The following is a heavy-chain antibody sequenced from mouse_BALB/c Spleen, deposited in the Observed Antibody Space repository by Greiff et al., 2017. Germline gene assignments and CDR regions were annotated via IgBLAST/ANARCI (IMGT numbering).Heavy chain of an antibody. V-gene: IGHV7-3*02. J-gene: IGHJ2*01. CDR2: IRNKANGYTT. Sequence: EVKLVESGGGLVQPGGSLRLSCATSGFTFTDYYMSWVRQPPGKALEWLGFIRNKANGYTTEYSASVKGRFTISRDNSQSILYLQMNTLRAEDSATYYCARDNGNYLYFDYWGQGTTLTVSS. CDR1: GFTFTDYY. D-gene: IGHD2-1*01. CDR3: ARDNGNYLYFDY.